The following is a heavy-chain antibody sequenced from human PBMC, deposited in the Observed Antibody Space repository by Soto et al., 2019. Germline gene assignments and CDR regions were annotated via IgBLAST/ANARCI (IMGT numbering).Heavy chain of an antibody. V-gene: IGHV3-66*01. Sequence: EVQLVESGGGLVQPGGSLRLSCAASGFTVSSNYMSWVRQAPGKGLEWVSVIYSGGSTYYADSVKGRFTISRDNAKNTLYLQMNSLRAEDTAVYYCARRNIAAAESFDYWGQGTLVTVSS. D-gene: IGHD6-13*01. CDR1: GFTVSSNY. CDR2: IYSGGST. CDR3: ARRNIAAAESFDY. J-gene: IGHJ4*02.